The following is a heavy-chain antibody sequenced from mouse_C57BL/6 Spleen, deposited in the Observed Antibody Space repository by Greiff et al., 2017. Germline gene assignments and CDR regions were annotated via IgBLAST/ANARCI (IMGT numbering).Heavy chain of an antibody. V-gene: IGHV1-72*01. CDR2: IDPNSGGT. D-gene: IGHD1-1*01. CDR1: GYTFTSYW. J-gene: IGHJ1*03. Sequence: QVQLQQPGAELVKPGASVKLSCKASGYTFTSYWMHWVKPRPGRGLEWIGRIDPNSGGTKYNEKFKSKATLTVDKPSSTAYMQLSSLTSEDSAVYYCARYSGSRPPYWYFDVWGTGTTVTVSS. CDR3: ARYSGSRPPYWYFDV.